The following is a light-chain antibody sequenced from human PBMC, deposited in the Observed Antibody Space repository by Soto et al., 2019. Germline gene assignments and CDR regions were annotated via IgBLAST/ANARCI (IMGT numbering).Light chain of an antibody. CDR1: QSISSW. CDR2: KAS. Sequence: DIQMTQSPSTLSASVGDIDTITCRTSQSISSWLAWYQQKPGEAPKLLIYKASLFQSGVPSRFSGSGSGTEFTLTISSLQPDDFATYYCQQYNTSSWTFGQGTKVEIK. CDR3: QQYNTSSWT. J-gene: IGKJ1*01. V-gene: IGKV1-5*03.